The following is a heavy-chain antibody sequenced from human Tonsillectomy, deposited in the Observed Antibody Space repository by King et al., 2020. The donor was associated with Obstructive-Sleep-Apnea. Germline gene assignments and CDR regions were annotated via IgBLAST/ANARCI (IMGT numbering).Heavy chain of an antibody. Sequence: QLQLQESGPGLVKPSETLSLTCTVSGGSISSSSYYWGWIRQPPGKGLEWIGSIYYSGSTYYNPSPKSRVTISVDTSTNQFSLKLSSVTAADTAVYYCARDGPPDYYDSSGYYLYWGQGTLVTVSS. CDR1: GGSISSSSYY. J-gene: IGHJ4*02. CDR2: IYYSGST. D-gene: IGHD3-22*01. CDR3: ARDGPPDYYDSSGYYLY. V-gene: IGHV4-39*07.